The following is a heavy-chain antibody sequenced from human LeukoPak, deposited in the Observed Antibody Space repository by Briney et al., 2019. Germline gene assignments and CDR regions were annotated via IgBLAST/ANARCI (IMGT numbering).Heavy chain of an antibody. D-gene: IGHD2-15*01. J-gene: IGHJ4*02. CDR1: GGSFSGYH. V-gene: IGHV4-34*01. CDR2: INHSGST. Sequence: SETLSLTCAVYGGSFSGYHWSWIRQPPGKGLEWIGEINHSGSTNYNPSLKSRVTISVDTSKNQFSLKLSSVTAADTAVYYCAKFGGMCDSMVVAATRRFDYWGQGTLVTVSS. CDR3: AKFGGMCDSMVVAATRRFDY.